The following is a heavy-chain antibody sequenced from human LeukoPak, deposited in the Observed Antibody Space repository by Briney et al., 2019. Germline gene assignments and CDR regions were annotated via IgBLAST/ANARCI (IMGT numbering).Heavy chain of an antibody. D-gene: IGHD3-10*01. CDR1: GSTFSNYW. CDR2: VNGDGSAT. J-gene: IGHJ4*02. Sequence: GGSLRLSCAASGSTFSNYWMHWVRQAPGKGLVWVSRVNGDGSATNYADSVKGRFTISRGNAKNTLYLQMNSLRPEDTAVYYCARNHYGSVDYWGQGTLVTVSS. CDR3: ARNHYGSVDY. V-gene: IGHV3-74*01.